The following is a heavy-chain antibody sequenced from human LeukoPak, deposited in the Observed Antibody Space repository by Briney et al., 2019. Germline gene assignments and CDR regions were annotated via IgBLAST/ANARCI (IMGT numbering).Heavy chain of an antibody. D-gene: IGHD3-10*01. Sequence: PSEILSLTCTVSSGSIGSYYWSWTRQPPGKGLECIGYIYYSGSTNYNPSLKSRVTISVDTSKNQFSLKLSSVTAADTAVYYCARSYYFGSGRWDFDPWGQGTLVTVSS. CDR1: SGSIGSYY. CDR2: IYYSGST. CDR3: ARSYYFGSGRWDFDP. J-gene: IGHJ5*02. V-gene: IGHV4-59*01.